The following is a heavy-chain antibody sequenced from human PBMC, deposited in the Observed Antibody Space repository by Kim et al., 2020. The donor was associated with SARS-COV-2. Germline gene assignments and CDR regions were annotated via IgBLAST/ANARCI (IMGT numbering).Heavy chain of an antibody. D-gene: IGHD3-3*01. V-gene: IGHV3-30*18. Sequence: GGSLRLSCAASGFTFSSYGMHWVRQAPGKGLEWVAVISYDGSNRYYADSVKGRFTISRDNSKNTLYLQMNSLRAEDTAVYYCAKENYYDFWGGYYQTYYFDYWGQGTLVTVSS. CDR3: AKENYYDFWGGYYQTYYFDY. J-gene: IGHJ4*02. CDR1: GFTFSSYG. CDR2: ISYDGSNR.